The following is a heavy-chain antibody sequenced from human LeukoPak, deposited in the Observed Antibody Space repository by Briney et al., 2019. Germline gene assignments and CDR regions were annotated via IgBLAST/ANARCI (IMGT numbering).Heavy chain of an antibody. D-gene: IGHD2-21*01. V-gene: IGHV4-39*01. CDR2: IYYSTST. CDR1: GGSISSSSYC. J-gene: IGHJ4*02. CDR3: ARHTRPYTYCGGDCYLGFYFSY. Sequence: PSETLSLTCTVSGGSISSSSYCWGWIRRPPGKGLEWIGSIYYSTSTYYYPSLKRHLTTCVDTSNNQCSLKLRPVTAADTAVHYCARHTRPYTYCGGDCYLGFYFSYCGQGTLVTVSS.